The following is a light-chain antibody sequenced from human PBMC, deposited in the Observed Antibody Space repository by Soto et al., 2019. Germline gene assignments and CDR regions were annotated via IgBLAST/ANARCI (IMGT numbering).Light chain of an antibody. Sequence: QSSLSQPPSVSGAPGQRVTISCTGSSSNIGAGYDARWFQQVPGTAPRLLIYGSTNRPSGVPDRFSGSKSGTSASLAITGPQAEDEADYYCQSDDRSLGGNYVFGTGTKVSGL. V-gene: IGLV1-40*01. CDR2: GST. J-gene: IGLJ1*01. CDR1: SSNIGAGYD. CDR3: QSDDRSLGGNYV.